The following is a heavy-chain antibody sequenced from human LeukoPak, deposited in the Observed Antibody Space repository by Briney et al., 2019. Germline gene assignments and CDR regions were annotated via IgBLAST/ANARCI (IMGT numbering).Heavy chain of an antibody. CDR2: ISYDGSNK. J-gene: IGHJ2*01. CDR1: GFTFSSYG. Sequence: GRSLRLSCAAPGFTFSSYGMHWVRQAPGKGLEWVAVISYDGSNKYYADSVKGRFTISRDNSKNTLYLQMNSLRAEDTAVYYCAKKTGNSPPDWYFDLWGRGTLVTVSS. CDR3: AKKTGNSPPDWYFDL. D-gene: IGHD4-23*01. V-gene: IGHV3-30*18.